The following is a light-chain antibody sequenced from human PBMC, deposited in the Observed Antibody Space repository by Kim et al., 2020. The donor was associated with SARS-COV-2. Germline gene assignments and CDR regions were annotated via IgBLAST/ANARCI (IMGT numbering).Light chain of an antibody. J-gene: IGLJ2*01. CDR1: SLRSYY. CDR3: NSRDSSGNHVV. Sequence: LGQTVMITCQGDSLRSYYASWYQQKPGQAPVLVIYGKNNRPSGIPDRFSGSSSGNTASLTITGAQAEDEADYYCNSRDSSGNHVVFGGGTQLTVL. V-gene: IGLV3-19*01. CDR2: GKN.